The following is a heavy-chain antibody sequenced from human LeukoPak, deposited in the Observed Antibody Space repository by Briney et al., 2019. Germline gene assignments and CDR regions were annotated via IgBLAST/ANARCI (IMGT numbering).Heavy chain of an antibody. Sequence: IKADGSVKHYVDSVEGRFSISGDNARSSLYLQMNSLRAEDTAVYYCAKTRDGYYYDWGQGTLVTVSS. CDR3: AKTRDGYYYD. J-gene: IGHJ4*02. V-gene: IGHV3-7*01. CDR2: IKADGSVK. D-gene: IGHD3-22*01.